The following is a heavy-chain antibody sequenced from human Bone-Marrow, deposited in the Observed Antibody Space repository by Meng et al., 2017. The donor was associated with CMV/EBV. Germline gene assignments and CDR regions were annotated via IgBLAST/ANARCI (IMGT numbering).Heavy chain of an antibody. D-gene: IGHD3-22*01. CDR1: GFSLSNARMG. J-gene: IGHJ3*02. CDR2: IFSTDEK. CDR3: SRTTYYYDSRDAFDI. Sequence: SGPTLVKPTETLTLTCTVSGFSLSNARMGVSWIRQPPGKALEWLAHIFSTDEKSYSTSLKSKLTISKDTSKSQVVLTMTNMDPVDTATYYCSRTTYYYDSRDAFDIWGQGTMVTVSS. V-gene: IGHV2-26*01.